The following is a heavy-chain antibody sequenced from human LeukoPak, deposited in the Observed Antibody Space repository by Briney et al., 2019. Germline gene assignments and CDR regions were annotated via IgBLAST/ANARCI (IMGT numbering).Heavy chain of an antibody. D-gene: IGHD3-16*01. CDR2: ISSSGSHI. Sequence: GRSLRLSCAASGFTFSSYGMNWVRQAPGKGLEWVSSISSSGSHIYYADSVKGRFTMSRDNAKNSLYLQMNSLRAEDTAVYYCARDPLGGPYYFDYWGQGTLVTVSS. J-gene: IGHJ4*02. V-gene: IGHV3-21*01. CDR1: GFTFSSYG. CDR3: ARDPLGGPYYFDY.